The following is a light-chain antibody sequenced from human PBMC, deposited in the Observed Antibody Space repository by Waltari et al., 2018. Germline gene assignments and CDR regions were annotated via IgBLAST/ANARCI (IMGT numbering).Light chain of an antibody. Sequence: QSALTQPASVSGSPGHSITISCTGTSSDVGSYKLVSWYQQYPGKAPKHIIHEVIKRPSGVSNRFAVSKSGNTASLTVSGLQAEDEADYYCCSYAGSSTWVFGGGTKVTVL. CDR3: CSYAGSSTWV. CDR1: SSDVGSYKL. CDR2: EVI. V-gene: IGLV2-23*02. J-gene: IGLJ3*02.